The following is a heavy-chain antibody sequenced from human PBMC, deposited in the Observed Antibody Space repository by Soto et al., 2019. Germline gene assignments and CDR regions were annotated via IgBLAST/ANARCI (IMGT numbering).Heavy chain of an antibody. J-gene: IGHJ4*02. D-gene: IGHD2-21*01. CDR1: GFTFSSYS. CDR2: ITSSSDTI. V-gene: IGHV3-48*01. CDR3: ARELLSGPDH. Sequence: GGSLRLSCAASGFTFSSYSMNWVRQAPGKGLEWVSYITSSSDTIYYADSVKGRLTISRDNAENSLSLQMNSLRADDTAVYYCARELLSGPDHWGQGTLVTVSS.